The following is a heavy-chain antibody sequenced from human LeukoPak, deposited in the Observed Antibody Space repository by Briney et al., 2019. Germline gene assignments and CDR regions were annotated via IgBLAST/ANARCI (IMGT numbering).Heavy chain of an antibody. Sequence: GASVKVSCKASGYTFTSYDINWVRQATGQGLEWMGWMNPNSGNTGYAQKFQGRVTMTRNTSISTAYMELSSLRSEDTAVYYCAASIAVAGTGGDYWGQGTLVTVSS. CDR2: MNPNSGNT. D-gene: IGHD6-19*01. V-gene: IGHV1-8*01. CDR1: GYTFTSYD. CDR3: AASIAVAGTGGDY. J-gene: IGHJ4*02.